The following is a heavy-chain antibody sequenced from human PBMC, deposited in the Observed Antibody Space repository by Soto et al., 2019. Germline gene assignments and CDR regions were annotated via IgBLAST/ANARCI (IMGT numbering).Heavy chain of an antibody. CDR2: IGTSSSYI. CDR3: ARAPLRYFDWLLSPFDY. D-gene: IGHD3-9*01. Sequence: EVQLVESGGGLVKPGGSLRLSCSASGFTFSSYSMNWVRQAPGKGLEWVSSIGTSSSYIYYADSVKGRFTISRDNAKNSLYLQMNSLRFEDMAVYYCARAPLRYFDWLLSPFDYWGQGTLVTVSS. J-gene: IGHJ4*02. CDR1: GFTFSSYS. V-gene: IGHV3-21*01.